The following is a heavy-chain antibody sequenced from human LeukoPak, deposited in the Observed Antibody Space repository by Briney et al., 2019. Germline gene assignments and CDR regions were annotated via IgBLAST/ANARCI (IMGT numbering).Heavy chain of an antibody. CDR1: GYTLTSFG. CDR3: TRDHCRGDNCPSFDY. V-gene: IGHV1-18*04. J-gene: IGHJ4*02. D-gene: IGHD2-15*01. Sequence: ASVKVSCKPSGYTLTSFGISWVRQAPGQGLEWMGWIDAYNGDTNYAQKFQGRVTMTTDTSTSTAYMDLRSLRSDDTAVYYCTRDHCRGDNCPSFDYWGQGTLVTVSS. CDR2: IDAYNGDT.